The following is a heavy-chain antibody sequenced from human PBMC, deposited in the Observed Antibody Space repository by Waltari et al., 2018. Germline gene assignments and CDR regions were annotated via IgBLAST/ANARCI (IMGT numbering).Heavy chain of an antibody. CDR3: ARIQGGYGSGSLGHDY. D-gene: IGHD3-10*01. J-gene: IGHJ4*02. CDR1: GFSLSNARMG. V-gene: IGHV2-26*01. Sequence: QVTLKESGPVLVKPTETLTLTCTVSGFSLSNARMGVSWIRHPPGKALEWLAHIFSNDEKSYSTSLKSRLTISKDTSKSQVVLTMTNMDPVDTATYYCARIQGGYGSGSLGHDYWGQGTLVTVSS. CDR2: IFSNDEK.